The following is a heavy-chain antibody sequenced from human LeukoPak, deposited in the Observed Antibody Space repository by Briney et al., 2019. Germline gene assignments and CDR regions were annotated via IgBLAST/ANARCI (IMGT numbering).Heavy chain of an antibody. CDR2: IYYSGST. D-gene: IGHD2-15*01. CDR3: ARTELLPNYYYYYGMDV. CDR1: GGSISSGDYY. Sequence: PSGTLSLTCTVSGGSISSGDYYWSWIRQPPGKGLEWIGYIYYSGSTYYNPSLKSRVTISVDTSKNQFSLKLSSVTAADTAVYYCARTELLPNYYYYYGMDVWGQGTTVTVSS. V-gene: IGHV4-30-4*01. J-gene: IGHJ6*02.